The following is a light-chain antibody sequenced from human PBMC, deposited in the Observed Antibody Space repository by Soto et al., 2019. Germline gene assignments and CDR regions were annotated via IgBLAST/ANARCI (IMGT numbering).Light chain of an antibody. J-gene: IGLJ1*01. CDR3: CSSAGTYTYV. CDR2: DVS. V-gene: IGLV2-11*01. Sequence: QSVLTQPRSVSGSPGQSVAISCTGTNSNLGDYNYVSWYQQHPGKAPKLMISDVSKRPSGVPDRFSGSKSGNTASLTISGLKAEHEADYYCCSSAGTYTYVFGTGTKLTVL. CDR1: NSNLGDYNY.